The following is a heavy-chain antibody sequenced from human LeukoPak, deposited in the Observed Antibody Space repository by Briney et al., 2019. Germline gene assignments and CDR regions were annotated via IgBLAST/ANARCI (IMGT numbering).Heavy chain of an antibody. J-gene: IGHJ4*02. CDR2: ISSSSSTI. Sequence: GGSLRLSCAASGFTFSSYEMHWVRQAPGKGLEWVSYISSSSSTIYYADSVKGRFTISRDNAKNSLYLQMNSLRAEDTALYYCAVYDILTGYYGWGQGTLVTVSS. CDR3: AVYDILTGYYG. D-gene: IGHD3-9*01. CDR1: GFTFSSYE. V-gene: IGHV3-48*03.